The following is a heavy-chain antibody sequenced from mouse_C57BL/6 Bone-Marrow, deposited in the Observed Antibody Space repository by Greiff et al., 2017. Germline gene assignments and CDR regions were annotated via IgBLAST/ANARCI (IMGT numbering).Heavy chain of an antibody. CDR3: ARWGGFRAMDY. CDR1: GYTFTSYG. CDR2: IYPRSGST. J-gene: IGHJ4*01. Sequence: QVQLQQSGAELARPGASVKLSCKASGYTFTSYGISWVKQRTGQGLEWIGEIYPRSGSTYYNEKFKGKATLTADKSSSTAYMGLRSLTSEDSAVYFCARWGGFRAMDYWGQGTSVTVSS. V-gene: IGHV1-81*01.